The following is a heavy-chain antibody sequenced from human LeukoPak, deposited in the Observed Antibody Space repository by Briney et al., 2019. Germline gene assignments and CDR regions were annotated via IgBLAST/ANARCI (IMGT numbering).Heavy chain of an antibody. CDR1: GGSISSGGYY. V-gene: IGHV4-31*03. CDR2: IYYSGST. CDR3: ARTSRGEQWLVDY. J-gene: IGHJ4*02. D-gene: IGHD6-19*01. Sequence: SPSETLSLTCTVSGGSISSGGYYWSWIRQHPGKGLEWIGYIYYSGSTYYNPSLKSRVTISVDTSKNQFSLKLSSVTAADTAVYYCARTSRGEQWLVDYWGQGTLVTVSS.